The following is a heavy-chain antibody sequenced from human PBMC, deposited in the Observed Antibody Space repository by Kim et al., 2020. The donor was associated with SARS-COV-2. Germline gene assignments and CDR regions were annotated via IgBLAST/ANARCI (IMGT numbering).Heavy chain of an antibody. V-gene: IGHV3-30-3*01. D-gene: IGHD6-19*01. J-gene: IGHJ6*02. CDR3: ARGWSVAATARSGGYYSVDV. CDR2: VSYDGNNE. Sequence: GGSLRLSCAASGFTFSNYAVHWVRQAPGKGLEWVAVVSYDGNNEYYADSVKGRFTISRDNSKNTLYLQMNSLRAEDTAVYYCARGWSVAATARSGGYYSVDVWGQGTTVTVSS. CDR1: GFTFSNYA.